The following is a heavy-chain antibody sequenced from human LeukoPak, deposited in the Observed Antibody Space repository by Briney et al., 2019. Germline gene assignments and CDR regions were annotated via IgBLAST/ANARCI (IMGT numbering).Heavy chain of an antibody. CDR1: GGSISSSSYY. CDR2: IYYSGST. Sequence: PSETLSLTCTVSGGSISSSSYYWGWIRQPPGKGLEWIGSIYYSGSTSYNPSLKSRVTISVDTSKNQFSLKLSSVTAADTAVYYCARHSSTNWFDPWGQGTLVTVSS. J-gene: IGHJ5*02. CDR3: ARHSSTNWFDP. V-gene: IGHV4-39*01.